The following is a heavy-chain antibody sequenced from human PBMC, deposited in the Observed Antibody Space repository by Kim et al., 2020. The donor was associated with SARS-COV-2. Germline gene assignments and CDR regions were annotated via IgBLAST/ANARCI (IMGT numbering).Heavy chain of an antibody. CDR3: ARDSGSWEDWFDP. CDR2: IIPIFGTA. CDR1: GGTFSSYA. Sequence: SVKVSCKASGGTFSSYAISWVRQAPGQGLEWMGGIIPIFGTANYAQKFQGRVTITADKSTSTAYMELSSLRSEDTAVYYCARDSGSWEDWFDPWGQGTLVTVSS. J-gene: IGHJ5*02. V-gene: IGHV1-69*06. D-gene: IGHD1-26*01.